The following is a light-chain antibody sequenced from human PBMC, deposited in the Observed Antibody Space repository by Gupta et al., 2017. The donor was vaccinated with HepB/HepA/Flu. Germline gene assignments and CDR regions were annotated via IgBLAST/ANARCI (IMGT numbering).Light chain of an antibody. CDR2: SSY. J-gene: IGKJ3*01. V-gene: IGKV1-17*01. CDR1: QFIRNG. Sequence: DIQMTQSPSSLSASVGDRVTITCRASQFIRNGLAWYQQKPGKVPERLIYSSYILQSGAPSRFSGSGSGTEFTLTISSLQPEDFATYYCLQHNTYPLTFGPGTKVDI. CDR3: LQHNTYPLT.